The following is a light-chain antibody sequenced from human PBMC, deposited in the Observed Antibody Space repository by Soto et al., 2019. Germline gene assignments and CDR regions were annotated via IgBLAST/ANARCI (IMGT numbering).Light chain of an antibody. Sequence: QSALTQPASVSGSPGQSITISCTGTSSDVGGYNYVSWYQQHPGKAPKLMIYDVSNRPSGVSNRFSGSKSGNTASLTISGRQAEDEADYYCSSYTSSSTLIFFGTGTKLTVL. CDR2: DVS. V-gene: IGLV2-14*01. CDR1: SSDVGGYNY. J-gene: IGLJ1*01. CDR3: SSYTSSSTLIF.